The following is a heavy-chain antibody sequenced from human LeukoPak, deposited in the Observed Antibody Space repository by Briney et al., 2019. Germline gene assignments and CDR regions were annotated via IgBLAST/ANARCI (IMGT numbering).Heavy chain of an antibody. V-gene: IGHV3-21*01. CDR3: ARAGNGFYFDY. CDR1: GFTLSGYA. Sequence: AGGSLRLSCAASGFTLSGYAMSWVRQAPGKGLEWVSSISISSTYTYHADSLKGRFTISRDNAKNSLYLQMNSLRAEDTAVYYCARAGNGFYFDYWGQGTLVTVSS. J-gene: IGHJ4*02. CDR2: ISISSTYT. D-gene: IGHD4-23*01.